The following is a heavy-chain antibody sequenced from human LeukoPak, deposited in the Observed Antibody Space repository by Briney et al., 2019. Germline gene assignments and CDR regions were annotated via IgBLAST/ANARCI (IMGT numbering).Heavy chain of an antibody. V-gene: IGHV1-69*05. CDR2: IIPIFGTA. J-gene: IGHJ4*02. Sequence: SVKVSCKASGGTFSSYAISWVRQAPGQGLEWMGGIIPIFGTANYAQKFQGRVTITTDESTSTAYMELSSLRSEDTAVYYCARGGNWNYEPDYWGQGTLVTVSS. D-gene: IGHD1-7*01. CDR3: ARGGNWNYEPDY. CDR1: GGTFSSYA.